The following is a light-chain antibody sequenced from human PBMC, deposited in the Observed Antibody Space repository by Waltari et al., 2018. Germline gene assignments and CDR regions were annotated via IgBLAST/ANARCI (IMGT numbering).Light chain of an antibody. Sequence: QSALTQPASVSGSPGQSLTISCTGTSSDVGGYNDVPWYQQHPGKAPKLMIFDVSKRPAGVSYRFSGSKSGNTASLTISGLQAEDEADYYCSSYTSSSTWVFGGGTKLTVL. CDR3: SSYTSSSTWV. V-gene: IGLV2-14*03. CDR1: SSDVGGYND. J-gene: IGLJ3*02. CDR2: DVS.